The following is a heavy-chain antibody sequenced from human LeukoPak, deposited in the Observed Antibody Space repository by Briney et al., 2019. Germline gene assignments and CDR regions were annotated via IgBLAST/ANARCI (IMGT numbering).Heavy chain of an antibody. J-gene: IGHJ4*02. D-gene: IGHD1-26*01. CDR1: GFTFSGSA. V-gene: IGHV3-73*01. Sequence: GGSLRLSCAASGFTFSGSAMHWVRQASGKGLEWVGRIRSKANSYATAYAASVKGRFTISRDDSKNTAYLQMNSLKTEDTAVYYCTRRVVWELPLFDYWGQGTLVTVSS. CDR2: IRSKANSYAT. CDR3: TRRVVWELPLFDY.